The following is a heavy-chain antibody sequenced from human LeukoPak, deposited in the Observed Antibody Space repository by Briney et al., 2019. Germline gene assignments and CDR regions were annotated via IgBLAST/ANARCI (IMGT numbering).Heavy chain of an antibody. J-gene: IGHJ4*02. CDR2: INHSGST. CDR3: ARGERWELRYDY. CDR1: GGSFSGYY. Sequence: SETLSLTCAVYGGSFSGYYWSWIRQPPGKGLDWIGEINHSGSTNYNPSLKSRVTISVDTSKNQFSLKLSSVTAADTAVYYCARGERWELRYDYWGQGTLVTVPS. V-gene: IGHV4-34*01. D-gene: IGHD1-26*01.